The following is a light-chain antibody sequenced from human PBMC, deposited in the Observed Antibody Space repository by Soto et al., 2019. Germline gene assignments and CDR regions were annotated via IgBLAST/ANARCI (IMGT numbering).Light chain of an antibody. CDR2: KTS. CDR3: QQYYRHAELT. CDR1: QDINMW. Sequence: DIQMTQSPSTLSASVGDKVTITCRASQDINMWLAWYQQKSGKAPKLLIYKTSRLDNGVPSRFSGSGSETEFPLTIHNPPPEDFATYYFQQYYRHAELTFGGGTKV. V-gene: IGKV1-5*03. J-gene: IGKJ4*01.